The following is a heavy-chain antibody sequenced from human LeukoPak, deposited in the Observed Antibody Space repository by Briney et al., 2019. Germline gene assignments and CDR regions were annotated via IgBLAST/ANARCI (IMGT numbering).Heavy chain of an antibody. CDR1: GGTFSSYA. Sequence: GASVKVSCKASGGTFSSYAISWVRQAPGQGLEWMGGIIPIFGTANYAQKFQGRVTITADEYTSTAYMELSSLRSEDTAVYYCARDGDMRCSSTSCYSGLDYWGQGTLVTVSS. D-gene: IGHD2-2*01. CDR2: IIPIFGTA. CDR3: ARDGDMRCSSTSCYSGLDY. J-gene: IGHJ4*02. V-gene: IGHV1-69*13.